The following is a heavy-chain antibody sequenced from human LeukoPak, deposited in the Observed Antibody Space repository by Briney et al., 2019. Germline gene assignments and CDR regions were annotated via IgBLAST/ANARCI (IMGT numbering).Heavy chain of an antibody. D-gene: IGHD1-26*01. V-gene: IGHV3-30*02. Sequence: PGGSLRLSCAASGFTVSSNYMSWVRQAPGKGLEWVAYIQYDGSNEQYAHSVKGRFRISRDGSKNILYLQMNSLRAEDTAVYYCARDPYSGSYGNYYYYFMDVWGKGTTVTISS. CDR3: ARDPYSGSYGNYYYYFMDV. J-gene: IGHJ6*03. CDR2: IQYDGSNE. CDR1: GFTVSSNY.